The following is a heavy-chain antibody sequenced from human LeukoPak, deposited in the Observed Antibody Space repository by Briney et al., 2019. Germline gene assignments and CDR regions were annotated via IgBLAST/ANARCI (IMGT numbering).Heavy chain of an antibody. D-gene: IGHD6-19*01. J-gene: IGHJ3*02. CDR3: ARVIAVAGAFNAFDI. Sequence: SETLSLTCTVSGGSISSYYWTWIRQPPGKGLEWIGYIYYSGSTNYNPSLKSRVTISVDTSKNQFSLKLSSVTAADTAVYYCARVIAVAGAFNAFDIRGQGTMVTVSS. V-gene: IGHV4-59*01. CDR1: GGSISSYY. CDR2: IYYSGST.